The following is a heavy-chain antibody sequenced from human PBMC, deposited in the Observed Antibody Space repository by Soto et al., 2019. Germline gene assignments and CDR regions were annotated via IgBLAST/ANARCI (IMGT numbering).Heavy chain of an antibody. Sequence: PGGSLRLSCAASGFTFSSYWMSWVRQAPGKGLEWVANIKQDGSEKYYVDSVKGRFTISIDNAKNSLYLQMNSLRAEDTAVYYCARDLRNSGYDPLFDYWGQGTLVTVSS. V-gene: IGHV3-7*01. CDR1: GFTFSSYW. CDR2: IKQDGSEK. D-gene: IGHD5-12*01. J-gene: IGHJ4*02. CDR3: ARDLRNSGYDPLFDY.